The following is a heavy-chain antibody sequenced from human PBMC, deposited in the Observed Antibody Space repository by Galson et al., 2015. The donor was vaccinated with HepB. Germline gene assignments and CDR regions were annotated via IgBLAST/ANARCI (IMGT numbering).Heavy chain of an antibody. V-gene: IGHV1-2*02. CDR1: GYTFSVFY. CDR2: IVPHSGAT. CDR3: ARGVLPPALDS. Sequence: SVKVSCKASGYTFSVFYIHWVRQAPGQGLEWMGWIVPHSGATTYSQKFQGRVTMTRDTSINTVYMELSGLRSDDAAAYYCARGVLPPALDSWGQGTLVTVSS. J-gene: IGHJ4*02. D-gene: IGHD2-2*01.